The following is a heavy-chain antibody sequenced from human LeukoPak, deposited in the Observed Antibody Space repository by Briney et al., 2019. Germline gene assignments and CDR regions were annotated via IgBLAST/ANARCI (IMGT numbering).Heavy chain of an antibody. J-gene: IGHJ4*02. CDR2: IYYSGST. Sequence: PSETLSLTCTVSGGSISSYYWSWIRQPPGKGLEWIGYIYYSGSTNYNPSLKSRVTISVDTSKNQFSLKLSSVTAADTAVYYCARDMSVTTGGFDYWGQGTLVTVSS. CDR3: ARDMSVTTGGFDY. D-gene: IGHD4-11*01. V-gene: IGHV4-59*01. CDR1: GGSISSYY.